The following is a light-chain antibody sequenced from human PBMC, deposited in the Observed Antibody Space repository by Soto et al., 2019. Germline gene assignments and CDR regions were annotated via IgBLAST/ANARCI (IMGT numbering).Light chain of an antibody. V-gene: IGKV3-15*01. CDR2: DAS. Sequence: ELVMTQSPATLSVSPGERATLSCRASQSRRSNLAWYQQKPGQAPRLIMYDASTRATGIPARFSGSGSGTEFTLTISSLQSEEFAVYYCKQGKSWPLTFGGGNKVDI. CDR3: KQGKSWPLT. J-gene: IGKJ4*01. CDR1: QSRRSN.